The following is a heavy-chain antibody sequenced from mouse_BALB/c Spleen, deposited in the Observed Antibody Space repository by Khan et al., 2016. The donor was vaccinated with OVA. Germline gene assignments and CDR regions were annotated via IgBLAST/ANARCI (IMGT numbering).Heavy chain of an antibody. D-gene: IGHD3-2*02. Sequence: QVQLKESGAELARPGTSVKLSCKTSGYIFTSYWIHWVKQRSGQGLEWIARIYPGTNNTYYNENFKDKATLTADKASSTVYLQLSSLKSEDSAVFFCAREEALYYFDYGGQGTTLTVSS. J-gene: IGHJ2*01. CDR2: IYPGTNNT. CDR3: AREEALYYFDY. CDR1: GYIFTSYW. V-gene: IGHV1-76*01.